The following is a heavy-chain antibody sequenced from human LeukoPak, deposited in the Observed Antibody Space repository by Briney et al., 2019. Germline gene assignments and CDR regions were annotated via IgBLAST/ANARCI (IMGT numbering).Heavy chain of an antibody. D-gene: IGHD3-10*01. J-gene: IGHJ4*02. V-gene: IGHV3-30*03. Sequence: GGSLRLSCAASGFTFSSYGMHWVRQAPGKGLEWVAVISYDGSNKYYADSVKGRFTISRDNSKNTLYLQMNSLRAEDTAVYYCARDQVPRYGSGSLDYWGQGTLVTVSS. CDR2: ISYDGSNK. CDR3: ARDQVPRYGSGSLDY. CDR1: GFTFSSYG.